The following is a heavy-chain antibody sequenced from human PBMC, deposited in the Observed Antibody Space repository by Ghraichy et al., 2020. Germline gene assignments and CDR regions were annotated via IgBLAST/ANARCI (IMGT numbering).Heavy chain of an antibody. V-gene: IGHV3-30*18. D-gene: IGHD6-19*01. CDR1: GFTFSSYG. Sequence: GGSLRLSCAASGFTFSSYGMHWVRQAPGKGLEWVAVISYDGSNKYYADSVKGRFTISRDNSKNTLYLQMNSLRAEDTAVYYCAKDEGDSSGWYSDWGQGTLVTVSS. CDR3: AKDEGDSSGWYSD. J-gene: IGHJ4*02. CDR2: ISYDGSNK.